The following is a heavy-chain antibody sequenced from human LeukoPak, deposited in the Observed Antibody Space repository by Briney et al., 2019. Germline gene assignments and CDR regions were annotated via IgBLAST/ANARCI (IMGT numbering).Heavy chain of an antibody. CDR2: IYYSGST. Sequence: PSETLSLTCTVSGGSIGSSSYYWGWIRQPPGKGLEWIGYIYYSGSTNYNPSLKSRVTISVDTSKNQFSLKLSSVTAADTAVYYCAREDCSGGSCYPLFYWGQGTLVTVSS. D-gene: IGHD2-15*01. V-gene: IGHV4-61*01. CDR3: AREDCSGGSCYPLFY. J-gene: IGHJ4*02. CDR1: GGSIGSSSYY.